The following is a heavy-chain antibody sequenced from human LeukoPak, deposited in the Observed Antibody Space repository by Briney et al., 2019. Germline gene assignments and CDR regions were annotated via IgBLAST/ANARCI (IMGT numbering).Heavy chain of an antibody. D-gene: IGHD2-2*01. CDR3: ARVMREGYRSSTSCYSGVAPLYGMDV. J-gene: IGHJ6*02. Sequence: SETLSLTCAVYGGSFSGYYWSWLRQPPGKGLEWIGEINHSGSTNYNPSLKSRVTISVDTSKNQFSLKLSSVTAADTAVYYCARVMREGYRSSTSCYSGVAPLYGMDVWGQGTTVTVSS. CDR2: INHSGST. CDR1: GGSFSGYY. V-gene: IGHV4-34*01.